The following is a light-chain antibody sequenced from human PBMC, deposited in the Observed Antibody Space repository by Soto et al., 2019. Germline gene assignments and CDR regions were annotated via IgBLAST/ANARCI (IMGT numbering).Light chain of an antibody. CDR1: QSVSSN. CDR3: QQYNSYWT. V-gene: IGKV3-15*01. Sequence: EIMMSQSPATLSVSQGERATLSCRASQSVSSNLAWYQQKPGQAPRLLIYSTYTRATGIPAGFSGSGSGTEFTLTISSLQSEDFPTYYCQQYNSYWTSGQGTKADI. CDR2: STY. J-gene: IGKJ1*01.